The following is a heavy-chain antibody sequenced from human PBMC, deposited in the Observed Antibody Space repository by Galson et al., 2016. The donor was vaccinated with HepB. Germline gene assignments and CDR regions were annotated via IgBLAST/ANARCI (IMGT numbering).Heavy chain of an antibody. Sequence: SLRLSCAASGFSFSLFSMAWVRQPPGKGLEWLASINGKSDYIYYRDSVRGRFTVSRDNDKNILYLQMNSLRDEDTAVYYGAGEGGVTGTPSRFWGQGTLVAVSA. V-gene: IGHV3-21*06. CDR3: AGEGGVTGTPSRF. CDR2: INGKSDYI. J-gene: IGHJ4*02. CDR1: GFSFSLFS. D-gene: IGHD1-1*01.